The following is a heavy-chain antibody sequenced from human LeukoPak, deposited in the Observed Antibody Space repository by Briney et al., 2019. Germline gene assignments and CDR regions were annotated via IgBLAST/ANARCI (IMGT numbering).Heavy chain of an antibody. CDR3: AKANFGRGGSYYFDY. CDR2: IRESGSST. CDR1: GFTFRSYA. D-gene: IGHD2-15*01. V-gene: IGHV3-23*01. Sequence: AGGSLRLSCAASGFTFRSYAMSWVRQAPGKGLEWVSGIRESGSSTYYADSVKGRFTFSRDNSKNTLYLQMNSLRAEDTAVYYCAKANFGRGGSYYFDYWGQGTLVTVSS. J-gene: IGHJ4*02.